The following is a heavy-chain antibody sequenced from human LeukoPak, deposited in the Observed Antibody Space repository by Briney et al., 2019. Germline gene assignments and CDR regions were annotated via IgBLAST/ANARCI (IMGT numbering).Heavy chain of an antibody. Sequence: SVKVYCKASGGTFSSYAISWVRQAPGQGLEWMGGIIPIFGTANYAQKLQGRVTMTTDTSTSTAYMELRSLRSDDTAVYYCARSGVDSSSSVAFDIWGQGTMVTVSS. V-gene: IGHV1-69*05. CDR1: GGTFSSYA. CDR2: IIPIFGTA. D-gene: IGHD6-6*01. CDR3: ARSGVDSSSSVAFDI. J-gene: IGHJ3*02.